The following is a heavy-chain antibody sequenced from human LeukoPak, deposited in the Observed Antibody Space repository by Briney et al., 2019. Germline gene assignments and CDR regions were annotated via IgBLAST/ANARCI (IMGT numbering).Heavy chain of an antibody. V-gene: IGHV1-2*02. CDR1: GYTFTGYY. J-gene: IGHJ3*02. CDR3: ARPIRGSYVEDVFDI. Sequence: ASVKVSCKASGYTFTGYYMYWVRQAPGQGLEWMGWINPSSGGTKNAQKFQGRGTMTRDTSISTGYMELSRLRSDDTAVYYCARPIRGSYVEDVFDIWGQGTMVTVSA. D-gene: IGHD1-26*01. CDR2: INPSSGGT.